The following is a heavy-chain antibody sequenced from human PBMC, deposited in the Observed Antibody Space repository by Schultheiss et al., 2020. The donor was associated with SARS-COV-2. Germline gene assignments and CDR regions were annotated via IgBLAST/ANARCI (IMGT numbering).Heavy chain of an antibody. D-gene: IGHD4-17*01. V-gene: IGHV4-59*12. J-gene: IGHJ5*02. Sequence: SETLSLTCTVSGGSISSYYWSWIRQPPGKGLEWIGYIYYSGSTNYNPSLKSRVTISVDTSKNQFSLKLSSVTAADTAVYYCARERAVTTSKEYNWFDPWGQGTLVTVSS. CDR3: ARERAVTTSKEYNWFDP. CDR2: IYYSGST. CDR1: GGSISSYY.